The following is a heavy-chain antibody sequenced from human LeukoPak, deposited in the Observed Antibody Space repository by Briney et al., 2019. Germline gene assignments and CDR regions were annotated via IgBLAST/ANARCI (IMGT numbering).Heavy chain of an antibody. CDR1: GFTFSSYW. CDR2: IKQDGSEK. J-gene: IGHJ4*02. D-gene: IGHD2-2*01. V-gene: IGHV3-7*03. Sequence: GGSLRLSCAASGFTFSSYWMSWVRQAPGKGLEWVANIKQDGSEKYYVDSVKGRFTISRDNAKNSLYLQMNSLRAEDTAVYYCARALAAPQVLGYCSSTSCSHYFDYWGQGTLVTVSS. CDR3: ARALAAPQVLGYCSSTSCSHYFDY.